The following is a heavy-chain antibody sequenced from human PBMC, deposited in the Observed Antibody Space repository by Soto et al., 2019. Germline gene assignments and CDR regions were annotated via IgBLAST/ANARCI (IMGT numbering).Heavy chain of an antibody. CDR3: ARDLYSNYFYYYYGMDV. CDR1: GFTFSSYA. CDR2: ISYDGSNK. D-gene: IGHD4-4*01. Sequence: QVQLVESGGGVVQPGRSLRLSCAASGFTFSSYAMHWVRQAPGKGLEWVAVISYDGSNKYYADSVKGRFTISRDNSKKTLYLQMNSLRAEDTAVYYCARDLYSNYFYYYYGMDVWGQGTTVTVSS. V-gene: IGHV3-30-3*01. J-gene: IGHJ6*02.